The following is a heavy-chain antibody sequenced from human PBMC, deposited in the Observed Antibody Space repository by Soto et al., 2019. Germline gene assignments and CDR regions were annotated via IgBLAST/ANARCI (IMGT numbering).Heavy chain of an antibody. CDR1: GFTFSDYY. CDR3: ARYAYDFWSGYPTRLLDY. Sequence: GGSLRLSCAASGFTFSDYYMSWIRQAPGKGLEWVSYISSSGSTIYYADSVKGRFTISRDNAKNSLYLQMNSLRAEDTAVYYCARYAYDFWSGYPTRLLDYWGQGTLVTVSS. CDR2: ISSSGSTI. J-gene: IGHJ4*02. V-gene: IGHV3-11*01. D-gene: IGHD3-3*01.